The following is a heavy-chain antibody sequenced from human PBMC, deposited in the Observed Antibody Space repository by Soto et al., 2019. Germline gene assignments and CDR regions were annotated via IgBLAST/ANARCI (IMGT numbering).Heavy chain of an antibody. V-gene: IGHV3-21*04. J-gene: IGHJ5*02. CDR3: AKEPDVVCGAYTLFDP. CDR2: ISSSSSST. CDR1: GFTFSSYS. Sequence: GGSLRLSCAASGFTFSSYSMNWVRQAPGKGLEWVSSISSSSSSTYYADSVKGRFTISRDNSKYILYLQMNSLRAEDTAVYYCAKEPDVVCGAYTLFDPWGPGTLVTVSS. D-gene: IGHD3-16*01.